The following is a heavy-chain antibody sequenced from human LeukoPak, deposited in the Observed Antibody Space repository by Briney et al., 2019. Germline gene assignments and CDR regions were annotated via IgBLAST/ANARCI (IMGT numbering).Heavy chain of an antibody. V-gene: IGHV4-34*01. Sequence: SETLSLTCAIYGGSFSDYYWGWIRQPPGKGLEWIGEINHRGRTYYNPSLKSRVTISVDTSKNQFSLKLSSVTAADTAVYYCARGYGSGSYNYYYYYYMDVWGKGTTVTVSS. CDR2: INHRGRT. J-gene: IGHJ6*03. CDR3: ARGYGSGSYNYYYYYYMDV. D-gene: IGHD3-10*01. CDR1: GGSFSDYY.